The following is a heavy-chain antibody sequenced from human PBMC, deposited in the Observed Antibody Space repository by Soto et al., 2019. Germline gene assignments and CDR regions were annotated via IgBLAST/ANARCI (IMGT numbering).Heavy chain of an antibody. CDR1: GFTFSSYA. J-gene: IGHJ6*02. Sequence: GGSLRLSCAASGFTFSSYAMHWVRQAPGKGLEWVAVISYDGSNKYYADSVKGRFTISRDNSKNTLYLQMNSLRAEDTAVYYCARDFYVWGSYRYTPYYYYGMDVWGQGTTVTVSS. V-gene: IGHV3-30-3*01. CDR3: ARDFYVWGSYRYTPYYYYGMDV. D-gene: IGHD3-16*02. CDR2: ISYDGSNK.